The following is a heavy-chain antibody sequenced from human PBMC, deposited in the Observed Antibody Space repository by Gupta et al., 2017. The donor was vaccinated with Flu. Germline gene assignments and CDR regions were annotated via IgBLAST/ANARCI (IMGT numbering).Heavy chain of an antibody. V-gene: IGHV3-72*01. CDR2: TRNRADSYTT. J-gene: IGHJ6*02. D-gene: IGHD2-15*01. CDR3: VRGGCSGENCNGYAYGWDV. Sequence: RQAPGKGLEWVGRTRNRADSYTTEYAAYVKGRGSSLRDDLQNSLYLQRNSLKTEDKDVYYCVRGGCSGENCNGYAYGWDVWGQGNKVTVSS.